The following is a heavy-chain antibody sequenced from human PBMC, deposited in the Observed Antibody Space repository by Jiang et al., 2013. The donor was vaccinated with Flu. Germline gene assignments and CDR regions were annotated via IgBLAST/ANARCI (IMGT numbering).Heavy chain of an antibody. CDR3: ARRLVRAFDI. CDR2: INNGNGNI. Sequence: QSGAEVKKPGASVKVSCKASGYTFTDYAIHWVRQAPGQRLEWMGWINNGNGNIKYSQKFQGRVTITRDTSATTAYMELSSLRSEDTAMYYCARRLVRAFDIWGQGTMVTVSS. D-gene: IGHD3-9*01. J-gene: IGHJ3*02. CDR1: GYTFTDYA. V-gene: IGHV1-3*04.